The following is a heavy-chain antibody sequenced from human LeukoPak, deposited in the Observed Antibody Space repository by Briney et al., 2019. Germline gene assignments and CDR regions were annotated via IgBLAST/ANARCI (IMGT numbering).Heavy chain of an antibody. Sequence: GGSLRLSCTATGFTFSNYAMSWVRQAPGKGLEWVSAISGSGGSTYYADSVKGRFTISRDNSKNTLYLQMNSLRAEDTAVYYCAKETSDYNWNYPWHPMDVWGKGTTVTVSS. D-gene: IGHD1-7*01. J-gene: IGHJ6*03. CDR1: GFTFSNYA. CDR3: AKETSDYNWNYPWHPMDV. CDR2: ISGSGGST. V-gene: IGHV3-23*01.